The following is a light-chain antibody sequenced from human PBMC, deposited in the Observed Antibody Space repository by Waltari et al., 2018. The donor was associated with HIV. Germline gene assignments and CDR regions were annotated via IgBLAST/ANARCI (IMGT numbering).Light chain of an antibody. J-gene: IGLJ2*01. CDR1: SSALGGYNS. CDR3: SSYGGNNNLL. V-gene: IGLV2-8*01. CDR2: AVT. Sequence: QSALTQPPSASGSPGQSVTLSCTGSSSALGGYNSVSWYQQHPGKAPKVIIYAVTKRPSGVPDRFSAFKSGNTASLTVSGLQADDEADYYCSSYGGNNNLLFGGGTKLTVL.